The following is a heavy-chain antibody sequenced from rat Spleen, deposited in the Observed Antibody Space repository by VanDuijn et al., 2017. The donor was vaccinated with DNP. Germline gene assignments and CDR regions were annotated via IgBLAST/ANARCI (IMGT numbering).Heavy chain of an antibody. Sequence: EVQLQESGPGLVKPSQSLSLTCSVTGYSITSNYWGWIRKFPGNKMEYIGHISYSGSTNYNPSLKSRISITRDTSKNHFFLHLNSVTTEDTATYCCARLTRYVDYWGQGVMVTVSS. CDR1: GYSITSNY. V-gene: IGHV3-1*01. CDR2: ISYSGST. CDR3: ARLTRYVDY. D-gene: IGHD1-7*01. J-gene: IGHJ2*01.